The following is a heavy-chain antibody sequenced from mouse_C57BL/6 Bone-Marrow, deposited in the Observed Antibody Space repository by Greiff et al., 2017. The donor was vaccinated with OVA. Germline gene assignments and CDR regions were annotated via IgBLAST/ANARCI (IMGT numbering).Heavy chain of an antibody. V-gene: IGHV5-4*01. CDR1: GFTFSSYA. CDR2: ISDGGSYT. CDR3: ARDRDYGSSDWYFDV. Sequence: EVMLVESGGGLVKPGGSLKLSCAASGFTFSSYAMSWVRQTPEKRLEWVATISDGGSYTYYPDNVKGRFTISRDNAKNNLYLQMGHLKSEDTAMYYCARDRDYGSSDWYFDVWGTGTTVTVSS. J-gene: IGHJ1*03. D-gene: IGHD1-1*01.